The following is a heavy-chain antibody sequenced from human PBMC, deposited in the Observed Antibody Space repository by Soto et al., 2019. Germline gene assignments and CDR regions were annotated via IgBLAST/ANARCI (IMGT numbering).Heavy chain of an antibody. CDR3: ARGNYYYDSSGYYYDYSGNNWFDP. Sequence: LSLTCTLSGGSISSGGYYWSLIRQHPGKGLEWIGYIYYSGSTYYNPSLKSRVTISVDTSKNQFSLKLSSVTAADTAVYYCARGNYYYDSSGYYYDYSGNNWFDPWGQGTLVTVSS. V-gene: IGHV4-31*03. CDR2: IYYSGST. CDR1: GGSISSGGYY. J-gene: IGHJ5*02. D-gene: IGHD3-22*01.